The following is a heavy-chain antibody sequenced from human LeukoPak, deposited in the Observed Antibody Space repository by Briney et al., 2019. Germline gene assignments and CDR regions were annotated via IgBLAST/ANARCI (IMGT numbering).Heavy chain of an antibody. Sequence: SETLSLTCTVSGGTISSYYWSWIRQPPGKGLEWIGRINTSGSTNYNPSLESRVTTSVDASKNKSSLQLSFMPAADAAVYYCATQVLLCHFYWGQGTLVTVSS. V-gene: IGHV4-4*07. D-gene: IGHD3-10*02. CDR2: INTSGST. J-gene: IGHJ4*02. CDR3: ATQVLLCHFY. CDR1: GGTISSYY.